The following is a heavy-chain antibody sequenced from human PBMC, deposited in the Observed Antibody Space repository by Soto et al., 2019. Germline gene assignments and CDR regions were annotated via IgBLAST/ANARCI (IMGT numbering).Heavy chain of an antibody. CDR2: IYYSGST. V-gene: IGHV4-39*01. D-gene: IGHD6-19*01. CDR3: ARHYSSGSRNWF. J-gene: IGHJ5*01. CDR1: GGSINSSSYF. Sequence: SETLSLTCSVSGGSINSSSYFWGWVRQPPGKGLEWIGSIYYSGSTYYNPSLRSRVTISVDTSKNQFSLKLSPVTAADTAVFYCARHYSSGSRNWF.